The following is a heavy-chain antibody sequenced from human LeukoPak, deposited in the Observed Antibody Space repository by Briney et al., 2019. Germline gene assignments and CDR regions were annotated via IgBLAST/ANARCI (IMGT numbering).Heavy chain of an antibody. Sequence: GASVKVSCKVSGYTLTELSMHWVRQAPGKGLEWMGGFDPEDGETIYAQKFQGRVTMTEDTSTDTAYMELSSLRSEDTAVYYCATLGKTVEYDAFDIWGQGTMVTVSS. D-gene: IGHD4-23*01. CDR1: GYTLTELS. CDR2: FDPEDGET. V-gene: IGHV1-24*01. J-gene: IGHJ3*02. CDR3: ATLGKTVEYDAFDI.